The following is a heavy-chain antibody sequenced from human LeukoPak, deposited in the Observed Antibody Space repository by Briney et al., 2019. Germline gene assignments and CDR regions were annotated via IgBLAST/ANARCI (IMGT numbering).Heavy chain of an antibody. J-gene: IGHJ4*02. V-gene: IGHV1-69*04. D-gene: IGHD3-22*01. CDR2: IIPILGIA. Sequence: SVKVSCKASGGTFSSYAISWVRQAPGQGLDWMGRIIPILGIANYAQKFQGRVTITADKSTSTAYMELSSLRSEDTAVYYCARDVPSSFYYYDSSGYGYYSDYWGQGTLVTVSS. CDR1: GGTFSSYA. CDR3: ARDVPSSFYYYDSSGYGYYSDY.